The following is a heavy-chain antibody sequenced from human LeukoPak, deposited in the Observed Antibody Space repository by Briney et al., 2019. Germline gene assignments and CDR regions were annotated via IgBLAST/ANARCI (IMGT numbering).Heavy chain of an antibody. D-gene: IGHD6-25*01. CDR1: GYILTRHN. V-gene: IGHV1-46*01. Sequence: ASVKVSCKASGYILTRHNMHWVRQVPGQGREWRGIISPSSGHTSYAQKFQGRITMTRDMSTTAGYIELSSLRSEDTAVYYCARDSVAASAWFDPWGQGALVTVSS. CDR3: ARDSVAASAWFDP. CDR2: ISPSSGHT. J-gene: IGHJ5*02.